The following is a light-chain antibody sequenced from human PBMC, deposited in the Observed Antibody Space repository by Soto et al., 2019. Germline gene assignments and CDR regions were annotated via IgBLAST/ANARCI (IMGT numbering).Light chain of an antibody. Sequence: DIQLTQSPSFLSASVGDRVTITCRASEDISTYLTWYHQKPGKIPKLLISAASTLQSGVPSRFSGSGSGTEFTLTSSGLQPEDFATYYCQQFNGYPITFGQGTRLEI. CDR2: AAS. J-gene: IGKJ5*01. V-gene: IGKV1-9*01. CDR1: EDISTY. CDR3: QQFNGYPIT.